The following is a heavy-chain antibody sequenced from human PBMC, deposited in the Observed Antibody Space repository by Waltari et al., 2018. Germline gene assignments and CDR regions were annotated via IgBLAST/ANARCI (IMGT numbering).Heavy chain of an antibody. Sequence: EVQLVESGGGLVKPGGSLRLSCAASGFTFSNAWMNWVRQAPGKGLGLVVRIKSKTDGWKTDYAAPVKGRVTISRDDSKNTLYLQMNSLKTEDTAVYYCTTDGSVAQFDPWGQGTLVTVSS. D-gene: IGHD5-12*01. V-gene: IGHV3-15*07. CDR3: TTDGSVAQFDP. CDR1: GFTFSNAW. J-gene: IGHJ5*02. CDR2: IKSKTDGWKT.